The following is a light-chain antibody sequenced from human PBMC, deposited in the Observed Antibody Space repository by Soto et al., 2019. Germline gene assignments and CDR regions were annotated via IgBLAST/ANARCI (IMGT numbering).Light chain of an antibody. CDR1: QGVSSY. V-gene: IGKV3-11*01. J-gene: IGKJ5*01. CDR3: QQRSNWPLT. Sequence: EIVLTQSPATLSLCPGERATLSCRASQGVSSYLAWYQQKPGQAPRLLIYDASNRATGIPARFSGSGSGTDFTLTISSLEPEDFAVYYCQQRSNWPLTFGQGTRLEIK. CDR2: DAS.